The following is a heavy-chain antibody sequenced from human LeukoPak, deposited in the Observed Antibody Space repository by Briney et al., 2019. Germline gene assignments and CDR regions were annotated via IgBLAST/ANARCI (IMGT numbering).Heavy chain of an antibody. CDR1: GYTFTVYY. V-gene: IGHV1-18*04. CDR3: ARLGYCSGGSCYYDY. Sequence: ASVKASCKASGYTFTVYYMHWVRQAPGQGLEWLGWISAYNGNTNYAQKLQGRVTMTTDTSTSTAYMELRSLRSDDTAVYYCARLGYCSGGSCYYDYWGQGTLVTVSS. CDR2: ISAYNGNT. J-gene: IGHJ4*02. D-gene: IGHD2-15*01.